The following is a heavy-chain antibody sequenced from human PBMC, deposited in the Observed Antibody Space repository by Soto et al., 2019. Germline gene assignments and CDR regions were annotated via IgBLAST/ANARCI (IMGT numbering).Heavy chain of an antibody. CDR3: ARALGSYYDAFDI. D-gene: IGHD1-26*01. J-gene: IGHJ3*02. CDR1: GGSISSYY. Sequence: SETLSLTCTVSGGSISSYYWSWIRQPPGKGLEWIGYIYYSGSTNYNPSLKSRVTISVDTSKNQFSLKLSSVTAADTAVYYCARALGSYYDAFDIWGQGTMVTVSS. CDR2: IYYSGST. V-gene: IGHV4-59*01.